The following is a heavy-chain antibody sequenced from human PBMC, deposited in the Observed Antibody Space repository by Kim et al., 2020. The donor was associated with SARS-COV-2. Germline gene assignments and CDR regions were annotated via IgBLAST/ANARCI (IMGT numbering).Heavy chain of an antibody. J-gene: IGHJ3*02. D-gene: IGHD3-3*01. V-gene: IGHV3-53*01. CDR3: ARVWSELNDAFDI. CDR1: GFTVSSNY. CDR2: IYSGGST. Sequence: GGSLRLSCAASGFTVSSNYMSWVRQAPGKGLEWVSVIYSGGSTYYADSVKGRFTISRDNSKNTLYLQMNSLRAEDTAVYYCARVWSELNDAFDIWGQGTMVTVSS.